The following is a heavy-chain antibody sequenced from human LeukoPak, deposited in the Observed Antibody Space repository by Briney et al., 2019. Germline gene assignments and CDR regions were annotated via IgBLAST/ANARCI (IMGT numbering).Heavy chain of an antibody. V-gene: IGHV3-74*01. CDR2: INSDGSST. CDR3: ARRIAVAGNFDY. Sequence: GGSLRLSCAASGFTFSSYWMRWVRQAPGKGLVWVSRINSDGSSTSYADSVKGRFTISRDNAKNTLYLQMNSLRAEDTAVYYCARRIAVAGNFDYWGQGTLVTVSS. D-gene: IGHD6-19*01. CDR1: GFTFSSYW. J-gene: IGHJ4*02.